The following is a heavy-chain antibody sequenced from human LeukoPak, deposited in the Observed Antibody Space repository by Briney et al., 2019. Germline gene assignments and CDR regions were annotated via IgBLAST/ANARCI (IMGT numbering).Heavy chain of an antibody. Sequence: GGSLRLSCAASGFNFSSYGMHWVRQAPGKGLEWVAFIRYDGSNKYYADSVKGRFTISRDNSKNTLYLQMNSLRVEDTAVYYCAKVDSSGYYYGAFGYWGQGTLVTVSS. CDR1: GFNFSSYG. CDR3: AKVDSSGYYYGAFGY. V-gene: IGHV3-30*02. D-gene: IGHD3-22*01. J-gene: IGHJ4*02. CDR2: IRYDGSNK.